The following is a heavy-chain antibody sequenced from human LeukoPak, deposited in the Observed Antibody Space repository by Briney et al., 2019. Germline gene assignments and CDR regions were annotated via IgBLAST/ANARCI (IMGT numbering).Heavy chain of an antibody. CDR3: ARVTMGLLDY. CDR1: GGSISSSSYY. V-gene: IGHV4-39*07. CDR2: IYYSGST. D-gene: IGHD1-1*01. Sequence: SETLSLTCTVSGGSISSSSYYWGWIRQPPGKGLEWIGSIYYSGSTYYNPSLKSRVTISVDTSKNQFSLKLSSVTAADTAVYYCARVTMGLLDYWGQGTLVTASS. J-gene: IGHJ4*02.